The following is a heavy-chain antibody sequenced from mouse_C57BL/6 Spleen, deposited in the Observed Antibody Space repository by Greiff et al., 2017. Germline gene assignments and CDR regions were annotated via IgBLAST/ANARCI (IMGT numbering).Heavy chain of an antibody. CDR1: GYTFTDYY. Sequence: EVQLQQSGPELVQPGASVKISCKASGYTFTDYYMHWVKQSHGKSLEWIGDLNPNNGGTSYNQKFKGKATLTVDKSSSTAYMELRSLTSEDSAVYYYARSYRGFAYWGQGTLDTVSA. CDR3: ARSYRGFAY. CDR2: LNPNNGGT. D-gene: IGHD2-12*01. J-gene: IGHJ3*01. V-gene: IGHV1-26*01.